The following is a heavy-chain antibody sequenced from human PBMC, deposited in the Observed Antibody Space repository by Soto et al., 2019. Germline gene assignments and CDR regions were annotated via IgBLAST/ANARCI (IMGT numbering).Heavy chain of an antibody. J-gene: IGHJ5*02. CDR1: GAALNNGNYY. D-gene: IGHD2-21*01. V-gene: IGHV4-31*03. CDR3: ARLRIATNNYKWFDP. Sequence: SETLSLTCSVSGAALNNGNYYWSWIRQVPGKGLEWIGHIYVTGAVDYNPSLRVRITISQYTSDRQFSLNLRLVTAADTAGYYCARLRIATNNYKWFDPWGQGTLVTVSS. CDR2: IYVTGAV.